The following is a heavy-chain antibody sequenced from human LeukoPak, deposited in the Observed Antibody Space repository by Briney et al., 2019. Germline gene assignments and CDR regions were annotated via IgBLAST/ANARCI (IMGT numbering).Heavy chain of an antibody. CDR3: ARGGITVTTPYGWFDP. CDR2: MNPNSGNT. CDR1: GYTFTSYD. V-gene: IGHV1-8*01. Sequence: ASVKVSCKASGYTFTSYDINWVRQATGQGLEWMGWMNPNSGNTGYAQKFQGRVTMTRDTSISTAYMELSRLRSDDTAVYYCARGGITVTTPYGWFDPWGQGTLVTVSS. D-gene: IGHD4-17*01. J-gene: IGHJ5*02.